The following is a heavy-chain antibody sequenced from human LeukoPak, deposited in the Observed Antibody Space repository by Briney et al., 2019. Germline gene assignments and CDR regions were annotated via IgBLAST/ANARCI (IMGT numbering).Heavy chain of an antibody. Sequence: WASVKVSCKASGYTFTSYYMHWVRQAPGQGLEWVGIINPSGGSTSYAQKFQGRVTITRDTSASTAYMELSSLRSEDMAVYYCAREIYDSSGYPDAFDIWGQGTMVTVSS. CDR3: AREIYDSSGYPDAFDI. CDR1: GYTFTSYY. V-gene: IGHV1-46*01. D-gene: IGHD3-22*01. J-gene: IGHJ3*02. CDR2: INPSGGST.